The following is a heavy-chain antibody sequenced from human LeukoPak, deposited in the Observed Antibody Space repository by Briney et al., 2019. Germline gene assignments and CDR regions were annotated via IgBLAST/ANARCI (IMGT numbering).Heavy chain of an antibody. Sequence: SETLSLTCTVSGGSISSSSYYWGWIRQPPGKGLEWIGSIYYSGSTYYNPSLKSRVTISVDMSKNQFSLKLSSVTAADTAVYYCARGLSIELYYYYYFMDVWGKGTTVTVSS. CDR2: IYYSGST. V-gene: IGHV4-39*07. D-gene: IGHD2/OR15-2a*01. CDR3: ARGLSIELYYYYYFMDV. CDR1: GGSISSSSYY. J-gene: IGHJ6*03.